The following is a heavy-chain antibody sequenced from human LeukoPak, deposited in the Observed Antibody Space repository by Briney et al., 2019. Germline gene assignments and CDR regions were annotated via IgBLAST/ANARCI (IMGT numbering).Heavy chain of an antibody. J-gene: IGHJ5*02. CDR1: AFTFSRYW. V-gene: IGHV3-74*01. CDR3: ARFAYDSGSLS. D-gene: IGHD3-10*01. CDR2: ISSDGTTT. Sequence: GGSLRFSCAASAFTFSRYWMHGVRQTPGEGLVWVSRISSDGTTTTYADSVKGRFTISRDNARNTLYLQMNSLRAEDTAVYYCARFAYDSGSLSWGQGALVTVSS.